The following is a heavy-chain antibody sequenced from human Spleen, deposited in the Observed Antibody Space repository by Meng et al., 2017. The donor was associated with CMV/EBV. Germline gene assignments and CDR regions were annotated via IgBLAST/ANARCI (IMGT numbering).Heavy chain of an antibody. CDR1: GFTFSSYS. Sequence: GESLKISCAASGFTFSSYSMNWVRQAPGKGLEWVSSISSSSSYIYYADSVKGRFTISRDNAKNSLYLQMNSLRAEDTAVYYWARLKAAVIYYYYYGMDVWGQGTTVTVSS. D-gene: IGHD6-13*01. CDR3: ARLKAAVIYYYYYGMDV. J-gene: IGHJ6*02. V-gene: IGHV3-21*01. CDR2: ISSSSSYI.